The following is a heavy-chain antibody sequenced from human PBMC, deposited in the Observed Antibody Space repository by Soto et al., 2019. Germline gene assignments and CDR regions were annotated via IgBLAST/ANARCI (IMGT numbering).Heavy chain of an antibody. CDR2: VSYTGSA. D-gene: IGHD1-20*01. CDR1: GGSIRSSSSY. V-gene: IGHV4-39*01. CDR3: ARHPNWDDVFDY. Sequence: SETLSLTCTVSGGSIRSSSSYWGWVRQPPGKGLERIGSVSYTGSAYSNPSLRSRLTMSVDTSKNQFSLKLSSVTAADTAVYYCARHPNWDDVFDYWGQGTLVTVSS. J-gene: IGHJ4*02.